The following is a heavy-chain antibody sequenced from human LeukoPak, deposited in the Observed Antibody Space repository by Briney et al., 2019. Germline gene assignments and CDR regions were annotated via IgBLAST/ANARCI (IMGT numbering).Heavy chain of an antibody. CDR1: GGSISSYY. CDR3: ARDKYFDY. J-gene: IGHJ4*02. V-gene: IGHV4-59*01. CDR2: IYYSGST. Sequence: SETLSLTCTVSGGSISSYYWSWIRQPPGKGLEWIGYIYYSGSTNYNPSLKSRVTISVDTSKNQFSLKLSSVTAADTAVYYCARDKYFDYWGQGTLVTVSS.